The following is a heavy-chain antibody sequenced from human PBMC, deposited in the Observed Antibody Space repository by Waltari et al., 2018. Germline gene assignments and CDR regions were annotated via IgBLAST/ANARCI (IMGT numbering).Heavy chain of an antibody. J-gene: IGHJ6*03. D-gene: IGHD3-16*02. CDR2: IYPDGST. CDR1: GESFSGLY. CDR3: ARAPFGGYDYVGGTYRYFYYYMDV. V-gene: IGHV4-34*01. Sequence: QVRLQQWGTGLLKPSETLSPTCAVYGESFSGLYWSWIRQPPGKGLEWIGEIYPDGSTNYNPSLKGRVTMSVDTSKNQFSLNLRSVTAADTAVYYCARAPFGGYDYVGGTYRYFYYYMDVWGKGTTVAVSS.